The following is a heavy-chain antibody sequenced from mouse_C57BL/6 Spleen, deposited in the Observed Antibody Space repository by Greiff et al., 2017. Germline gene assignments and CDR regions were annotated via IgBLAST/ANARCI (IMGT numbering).Heavy chain of an antibody. CDR1: GYAFSSYW. J-gene: IGHJ2*01. CDR3: ARLGGRHYFDY. CDR2: IYPGDGDT. V-gene: IGHV1-80*01. Sequence: SGAELVKPGASVKISCKASGYAFSSYWMNWVKQRPGKGLEWIGQIYPGDGDTNYNGKFKGKATLTADKSSSTAYMQLSSLTSEDSAVYFCARLGGRHYFDYWGQGTTLTVSS.